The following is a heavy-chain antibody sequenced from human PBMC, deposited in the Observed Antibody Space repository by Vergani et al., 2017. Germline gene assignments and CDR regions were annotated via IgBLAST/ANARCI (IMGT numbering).Heavy chain of an antibody. CDR2: IYTSGST. CDR3: AREGGLGMPIRGWFDP. CDR1: GGSISSGSYY. Sequence: QVQLQESGPGLVKPSQTLSLTCTVSGGSISSGSYYWSWIRQPAGKGLEWIGRIYTSGSTNYNPSPNSRVTIPVDTSKNQFSLKLSSVTAADTAVYYCAREGGLGMPIRGWFDPWGLGTLVTVSS. D-gene: IGHD3-10*01. V-gene: IGHV4-61*02. J-gene: IGHJ5*02.